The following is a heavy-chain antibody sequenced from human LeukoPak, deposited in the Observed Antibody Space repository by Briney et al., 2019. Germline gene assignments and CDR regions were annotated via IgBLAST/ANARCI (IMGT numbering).Heavy chain of an antibody. V-gene: IGHV3-48*01. CDR2: ISSSSSTI. Sequence: PGGSLRLSCAASGFTFSSYSMNWVRQAPGRGLEWVSYISSSSSTIHYADSLKGRFTISRDNANNLLYLQMNSLRAEDTAVYYCARDNWDDADAFDIWGQGTMVTVSS. CDR3: ARDNWDDADAFDI. J-gene: IGHJ3*02. D-gene: IGHD1-20*01. CDR1: GFTFSSYS.